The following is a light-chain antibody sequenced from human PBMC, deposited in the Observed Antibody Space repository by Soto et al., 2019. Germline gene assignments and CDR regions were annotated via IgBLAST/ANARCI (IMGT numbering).Light chain of an antibody. CDR3: SSYANSISVL. V-gene: IGLV2-8*01. CDR1: SSDVGYYNY. CDR2: EVT. Sequence: QSALTQPPSASGAPGQSVTISCTGTSSDVGYYNYVSWYQQHPGKAPKLIIYEVTKRPSGVPDRFSGSKSDNTASLTVSGLQAEDEAHYYCSSYANSISVLFGGGTKLTVL. J-gene: IGLJ3*02.